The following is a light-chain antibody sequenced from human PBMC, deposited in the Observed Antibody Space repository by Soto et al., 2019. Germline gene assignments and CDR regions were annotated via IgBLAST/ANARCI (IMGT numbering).Light chain of an antibody. CDR2: AAS. V-gene: IGKV3-20*01. Sequence: EIVLTQSPGTLSLSPGERATLSCRASQSLSSSYLAWYQQKPGQAPRLLIYAASSRATGIPDRFSGGGSGTDFTLTISRLEPEDFAVYYCQQCGSSPLTFGQGNTVDIK. J-gene: IGKJ1*01. CDR1: QSLSSSY. CDR3: QQCGSSPLT.